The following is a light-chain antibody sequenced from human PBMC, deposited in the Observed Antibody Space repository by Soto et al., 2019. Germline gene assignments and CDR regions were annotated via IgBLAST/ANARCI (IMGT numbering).Light chain of an antibody. J-gene: IGLJ1*01. CDR2: DVT. Sequence: QSALTQPRSVSGSPGQSVTISCTGNSNDVGGYNYVSWYQQHPGKAPKLIIYDVTKRPSGVPDRLSGSKSGNTASLTISGLRAEDEADYYCCSYVGSITFVFGTGTKLTVL. V-gene: IGLV2-11*01. CDR1: SNDVGGYNY. CDR3: CSYVGSITFV.